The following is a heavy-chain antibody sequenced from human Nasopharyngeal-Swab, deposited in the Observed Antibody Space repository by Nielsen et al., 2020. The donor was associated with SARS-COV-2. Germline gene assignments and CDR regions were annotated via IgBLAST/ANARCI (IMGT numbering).Heavy chain of an antibody. CDR3: ARPSRHFWSGQDPWFDP. CDR1: GGSISSSSYY. CDR2: IYYSGST. V-gene: IGHV4-39*01. J-gene: IGHJ5*02. D-gene: IGHD3-3*02. Sequence: SETLSLTCTVSGGSISSSSYYWGWICQPPGKGLEWIGSIYYSGSTYYNPSLKSRVTISVDTSKNQFSLKLSSVTAADTAVYYCARPSRHFWSGQDPWFDPWGQGTLVTVSS.